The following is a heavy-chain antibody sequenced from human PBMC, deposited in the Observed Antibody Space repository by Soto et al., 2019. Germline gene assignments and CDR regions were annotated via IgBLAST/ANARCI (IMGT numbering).Heavy chain of an antibody. CDR2: ISYDGSNK. CDR3: ANVLRLDY. Sequence: SLRLSCASSGFTFSSYGMHWVRQAPGKGLEWVAVISYDGSNKYYADSVKGRFTISSDNSKNALYLQMNSLRAEDTAVYYCANVLRLDYWGQGTLVTVSS. J-gene: IGHJ4*02. D-gene: IGHD2-8*01. CDR1: GFTFSSYG. V-gene: IGHV3-30*18.